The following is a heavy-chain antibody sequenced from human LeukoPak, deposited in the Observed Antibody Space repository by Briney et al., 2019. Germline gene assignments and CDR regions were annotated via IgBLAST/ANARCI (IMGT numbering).Heavy chain of an antibody. CDR3: ARSSLILFDY. CDR1: GGSISSGGYY. Sequence: SETLSLTCTVSGGSISSGGYYWSWIRQHPGKGLEWIGYINYSGSTYYNLSLKSRVTISVDTSKNQFSLKLSSVTAADTAVYYCARSSLILFDYWGQGTLVTVSS. CDR2: INYSGST. V-gene: IGHV4-31*03. D-gene: IGHD2/OR15-2a*01. J-gene: IGHJ4*02.